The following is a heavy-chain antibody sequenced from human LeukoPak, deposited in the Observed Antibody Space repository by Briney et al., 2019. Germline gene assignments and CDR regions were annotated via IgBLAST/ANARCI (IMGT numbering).Heavy chain of an antibody. J-gene: IGHJ4*02. Sequence: SVKVSCKASGGTFSSYATSWVRQAPGQGLEWMGGIIPIFGTANHAQKFQGRVTITTDESTSTAYMELSSLRSEDTAVYYCARSGSGSYYMGDYFDYWGQGTLVTVSS. CDR3: ARSGSGSYYMGDYFDY. CDR1: GGTFSSYA. V-gene: IGHV1-69*05. CDR2: IIPIFGTA. D-gene: IGHD3-10*01.